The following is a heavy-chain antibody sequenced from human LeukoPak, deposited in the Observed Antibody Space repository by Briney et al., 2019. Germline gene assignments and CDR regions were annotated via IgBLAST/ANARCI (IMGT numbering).Heavy chain of an antibody. Sequence: ASVKVSCKASGYTFTSYYMHWVRQAPGQGLEWMGIINPSGGSTSYVQKFQGRVTMTRDTSTSTVYMELSSLRSEDTAVYYCARDLPGAGHFDYWGQGTLVTVSS. CDR3: ARDLPGAGHFDY. CDR2: INPSGGST. D-gene: IGHD6-19*01. V-gene: IGHV1-46*01. CDR1: GYTFTSYY. J-gene: IGHJ4*02.